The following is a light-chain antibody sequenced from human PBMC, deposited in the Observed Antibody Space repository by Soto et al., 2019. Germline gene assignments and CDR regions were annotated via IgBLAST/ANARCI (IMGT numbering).Light chain of an antibody. V-gene: IGLV1-40*01. CDR1: SSNIGAGYD. J-gene: IGLJ2*01. CDR2: GNS. CDR3: QAYDSSLSGSV. Sequence: QSVLTQPPSVSGAPGQRVTISCTGSSSNIGAGYDVRWYQQLPGTAPKLLIYGNSNRPSGVPDRFSGSKSGTSASLAITGLQAEVEADYYCQAYDSSLSGSVFGGGTKLTVL.